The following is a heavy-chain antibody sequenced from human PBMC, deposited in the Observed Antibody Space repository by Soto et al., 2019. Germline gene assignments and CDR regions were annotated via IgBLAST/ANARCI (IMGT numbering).Heavy chain of an antibody. CDR1: GYTFTSYG. CDR3: ARDPVAGTYFDC. J-gene: IGHJ4*02. Sequence: QVQLVQSGAEVKKPGASVKVSCKASGYTFTSYGISWVRQAPGQGVEWTGWINAHNGNTNYAQKLQGRVTMTTDTSTSTAYMELRSLRSDDTAVFYCARDPVAGTYFDCWGQGTMVTVSS. V-gene: IGHV1-18*01. D-gene: IGHD6-19*01. CDR2: INAHNGNT.